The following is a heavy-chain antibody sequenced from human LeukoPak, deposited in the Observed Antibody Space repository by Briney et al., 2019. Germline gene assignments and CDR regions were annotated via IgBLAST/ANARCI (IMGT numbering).Heavy chain of an antibody. CDR2: IYTSGST. J-gene: IGHJ4*02. V-gene: IGHV4-61*02. CDR3: AREGHYYDSSGQDY. D-gene: IGHD3-22*01. CDR1: GGSISSGSYY. Sequence: SETLSLTDTVSGGSISSGSYYWSWIRHPAGKGLEWIGRIYTSGSTNYNPSLKSRVTISVDTSKNQFSLKLSSVTAADTAVYYCAREGHYYDSSGQDYWGQGTLVTVSS.